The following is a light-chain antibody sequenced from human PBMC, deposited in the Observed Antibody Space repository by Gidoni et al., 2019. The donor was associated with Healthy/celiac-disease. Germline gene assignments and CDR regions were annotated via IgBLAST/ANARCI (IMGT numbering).Light chain of an antibody. Sequence: QFALTQPASVSGSPGQSITISCTGTSSDVGSYNLVSWYQQHPGKAPKLMIYEVSKRPSGVSNRFSGSKSGNTASLTISGLQAEDEADYYCCSYAGSNVVFGGGTKLTVL. CDR2: EVS. J-gene: IGLJ2*01. CDR1: SSDVGSYNL. V-gene: IGLV2-23*02. CDR3: CSYAGSNVV.